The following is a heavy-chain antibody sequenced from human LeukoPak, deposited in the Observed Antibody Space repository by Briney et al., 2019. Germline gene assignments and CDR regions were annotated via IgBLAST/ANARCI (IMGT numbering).Heavy chain of an antibody. CDR3: AAIVVVPAANAFDI. J-gene: IGHJ3*02. D-gene: IGHD2-2*01. CDR2: IYYSGST. CDR1: GGSISSSSYY. V-gene: IGHV4-39*01. Sequence: SETLSLTCTVSGGSISSSSYYWGWIRQPPGKGLEWIGSIYYSGSTYCNPSLKSRVTISVDTSKNQFSLKLSSVTAADTAVYYCAAIVVVPAANAFDIWGQGTMVTVSS.